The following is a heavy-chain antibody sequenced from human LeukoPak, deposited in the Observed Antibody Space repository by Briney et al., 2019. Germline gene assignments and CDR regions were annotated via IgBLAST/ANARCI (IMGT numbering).Heavy chain of an antibody. CDR1: GYTLTELS. CDR2: FDPEDGET. CDR3: ARGDDFWSGLDL. Sequence: ASVKVSCKVSGYTLTELSMHWVRQAPGKGLEWMGGFDPEDGETIYAQKFQGRVTMTEDTSTSTAYMELRSLRSDDTAVYYCARGDDFWSGLDLWGQGTMVTVSS. J-gene: IGHJ3*01. V-gene: IGHV1-24*01. D-gene: IGHD3-3*01.